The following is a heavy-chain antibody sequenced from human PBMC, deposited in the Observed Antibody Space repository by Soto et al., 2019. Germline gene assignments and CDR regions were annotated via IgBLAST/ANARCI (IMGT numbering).Heavy chain of an antibody. CDR2: IRSKAYGGTT. Sequence: GGSLRLSCTASGFTFGDYAMSWFRQAPGKGLEWVGFIRSKAYGGTTEYAASVKRRFTISRDDSKSIAYLQMNSLKTEDTAVYYCTRDKVPDVDYYYYMDVWGKGTTVTVSS. CDR3: TRDKVPDVDYYYYMDV. CDR1: GFTFGDYA. J-gene: IGHJ6*03. V-gene: IGHV3-49*03.